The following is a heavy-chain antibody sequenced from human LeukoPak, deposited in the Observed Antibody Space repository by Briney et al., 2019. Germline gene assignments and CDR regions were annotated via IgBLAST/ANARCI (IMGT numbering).Heavy chain of an antibody. D-gene: IGHD3-22*01. J-gene: IGHJ4*02. Sequence: GESLKISFKGSGYRFTNYWIAWVRQMPGKGLEWVGNINCANSDTTYSPSFQGQVTITVDKSINTAYLQWSSLKASDTAIYYCARYYSSSWLAYWGQGALVTVSS. CDR2: INCANSDT. CDR3: ARYYSSSWLAY. CDR1: GYRFTNYW. V-gene: IGHV5-51*01.